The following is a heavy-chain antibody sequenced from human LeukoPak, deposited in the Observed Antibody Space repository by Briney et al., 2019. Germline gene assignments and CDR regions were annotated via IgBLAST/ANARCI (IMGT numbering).Heavy chain of an antibody. CDR3: AREGGIAVAETE. Sequence: SVTVSFKASGYTFTNYAISWVRQAPGQGLEWMGGIIPIFGTANYAQKFQGRVTITADESTSTAYMELSSLRSEDTAVYYCAREGGIAVAETEWGQGTLVTVSS. J-gene: IGHJ4*02. CDR1: GYTFTNYA. V-gene: IGHV1-69*13. CDR2: IIPIFGTA. D-gene: IGHD6-19*01.